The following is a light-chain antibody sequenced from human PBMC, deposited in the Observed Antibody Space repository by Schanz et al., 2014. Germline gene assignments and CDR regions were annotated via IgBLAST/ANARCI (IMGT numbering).Light chain of an antibody. CDR3: QKYNSVYT. Sequence: DIQMTQSPSSLSASVGDRVTITCRASQGISNYLAWYQQKPGKVPKLLIYAASTLQSGVPSRFSGSGSGTDFTLTISSLQPEDVATYYCQKYNSVYTFGQGTKLEIK. V-gene: IGKV1-27*01. CDR2: AAS. CDR1: QGISNY. J-gene: IGKJ2*01.